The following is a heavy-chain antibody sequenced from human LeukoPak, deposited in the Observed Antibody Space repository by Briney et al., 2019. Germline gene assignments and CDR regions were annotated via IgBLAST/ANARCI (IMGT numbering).Heavy chain of an antibody. Sequence: ASVKVSCKASGGTFSSYAISWVRQAPGQGLEWMGGIIPIFGTANYAQKFQGRVTITTDESTSTAYMELSSLRSEDTAVYYCARARVNSRFVVPAAMADGAFDIWGQGTMVTVSS. CDR3: ARARVNSRFVVPAAMADGAFDI. J-gene: IGHJ3*02. V-gene: IGHV1-69*05. CDR1: GGTFSSYA. CDR2: IIPIFGTA. D-gene: IGHD2-2*01.